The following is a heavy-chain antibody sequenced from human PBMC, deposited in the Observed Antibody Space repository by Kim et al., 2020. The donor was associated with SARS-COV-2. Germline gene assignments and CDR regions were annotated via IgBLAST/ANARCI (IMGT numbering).Heavy chain of an antibody. V-gene: IGHV4-39*01. J-gene: IGHJ4*02. CDR2: IFFSGSV. Sequence: SETLSLTCNVSGGSISSSTDSWGWIRQPPGQGLEWIGNIFFSGSVVYNPSLKSRVTISVDTSKSQFSLRLTSVTAADTAVYYCAGRHRAGPVAFFDYWGQGTLVTVSS. CDR3: AGRHRAGPVAFFDY. CDR1: GGSISSSTDS. D-gene: IGHD2-2*01.